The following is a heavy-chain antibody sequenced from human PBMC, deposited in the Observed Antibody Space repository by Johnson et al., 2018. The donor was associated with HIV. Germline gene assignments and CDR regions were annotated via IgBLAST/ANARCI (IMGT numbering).Heavy chain of an antibody. CDR3: GRARTTVTILDAFDI. CDR1: GFTFSSNA. CDR2: IKQDGSEK. D-gene: IGHD4-17*01. V-gene: IGHV3-7*01. J-gene: IGHJ3*02. Sequence: VQLVESGGGVVQPGGSLRLSCAASGFTFSSNAMHWVRQAPGKGLEWVANIKQDGSEKYYVDSVKGRFTISRDNSKNTLFLQLNSLRAEDTAVYYCGRARTTVTILDAFDIWGQGTMVTVSS.